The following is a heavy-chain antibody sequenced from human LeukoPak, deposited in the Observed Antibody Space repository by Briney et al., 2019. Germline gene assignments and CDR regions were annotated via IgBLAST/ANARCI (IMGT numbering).Heavy chain of an antibody. J-gene: IGHJ4*02. Sequence: GEALKISCKCSGYSFTSYWIGWVRQMPGKGLEWMGIIYPGDSDTRYSPSLQGQVTISADKSISTAYLQWSRLKASDTAMYYCARRRAYDSSGYYWHPFDYWGQGTLVTVSS. CDR2: IYPGDSDT. CDR1: GYSFTSYW. CDR3: ARRRAYDSSGYYWHPFDY. D-gene: IGHD3-22*01. V-gene: IGHV5-51*01.